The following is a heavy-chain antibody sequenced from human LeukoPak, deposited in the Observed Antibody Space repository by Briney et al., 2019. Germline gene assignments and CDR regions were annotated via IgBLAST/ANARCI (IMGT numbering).Heavy chain of an antibody. J-gene: IGHJ5*02. CDR3: ARDVHYDYVWGSYGPHWFDP. CDR1: GGSVSSYY. Sequence: PSETLSLTCTVSGGSVSSYYWSWIRQPPGKGLEWIGYIYYSGSTNYNPSLKSRVTISVDTSKNRFSLKLSSVTAADTAVYYCARDVHYDYVWGSYGPHWFDPWGQGTLVTVSS. V-gene: IGHV4-59*02. CDR2: IYYSGST. D-gene: IGHD3-16*01.